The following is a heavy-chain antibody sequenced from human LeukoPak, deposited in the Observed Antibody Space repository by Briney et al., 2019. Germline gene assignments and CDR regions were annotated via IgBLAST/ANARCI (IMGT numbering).Heavy chain of an antibody. V-gene: IGHV3-23*01. CDR1: GFTFSSYA. CDR3: ARGRGYRDYDRPLDY. Sequence: GGSLRLSCAVSGFTFSSYAMTWVRQAPGKGLKWLSAISGSGDSTYYADSVKGRFTISRDNSKNTLYVQMNSLRAEDTAIYYCARGRGYRDYDRPLDYWGQGTLVTVSS. CDR2: ISGSGDST. J-gene: IGHJ4*02. D-gene: IGHD5-12*01.